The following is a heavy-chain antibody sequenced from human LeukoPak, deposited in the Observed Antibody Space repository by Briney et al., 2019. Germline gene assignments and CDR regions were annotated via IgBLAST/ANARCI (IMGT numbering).Heavy chain of an antibody. V-gene: IGHV5-51*01. J-gene: IGHJ4*02. D-gene: IGHD6-19*01. CDR2: ICPGDSDT. CDR3: ARRSAGWYFFDS. CDR1: GYSFTSYW. Sequence: EESLKISCKGSGYSFTSYWIAWVRQMPGKGLEWMGIICPGDSDTRYSPSFQGQVTISADKSISTAYLQRSSLKASDTAMYYCARRSAGWYFFDSWGQGTLVTVSS.